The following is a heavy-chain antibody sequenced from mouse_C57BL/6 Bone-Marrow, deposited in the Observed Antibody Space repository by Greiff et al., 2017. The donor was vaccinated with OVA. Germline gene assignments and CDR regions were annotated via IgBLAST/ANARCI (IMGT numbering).Heavy chain of an antibody. J-gene: IGHJ4*01. Sequence: VQLKESVAELVRPGASVKLSCTASGFNIKNTYMHWVKQRPEQGLEWIGRIDPANGNTKYAPKFQGKATITADTSSNTAYLQLSSLTSEDTAIYYCAITTVAATRDYYAMDYWGQGTSVTVSS. V-gene: IGHV14-3*01. CDR3: AITTVAATRDYYAMDY. CDR1: GFNIKNTY. D-gene: IGHD1-1*01. CDR2: IDPANGNT.